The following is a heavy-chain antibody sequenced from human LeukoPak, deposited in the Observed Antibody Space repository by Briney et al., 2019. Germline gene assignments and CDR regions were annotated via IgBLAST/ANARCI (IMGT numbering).Heavy chain of an antibody. CDR3: ARVAAIPHFDY. CDR1: GYTFTGYY. CDR2: INPNSCGT. J-gene: IGHJ4*02. D-gene: IGHD2-2*02. V-gene: IGHV1-2*02. Sequence: ASVKVSCTASGYTFTGYYMHWVRQAPGQGLEWMGWINPNSCGTNYAQKFQGRVTMTRDTSISTAYMELSRLRSDHTAVYYCARVAAIPHFDYWGQGALVTVSS.